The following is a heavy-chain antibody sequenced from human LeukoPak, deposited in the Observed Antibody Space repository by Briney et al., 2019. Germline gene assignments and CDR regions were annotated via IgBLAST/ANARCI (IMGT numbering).Heavy chain of an antibody. CDR1: LFTFSSYS. D-gene: IGHD4-23*01. V-gene: IGHV3-48*02. CDR2: IGTSSSTI. J-gene: IGHJ4*02. CDR3: ARHDYGCNSGDY. Sequence: GGSLSLSCASSLFTFSSYSMNWVRQAAGKGGEGVSYIGTSSSTIYYEDYVKGRLTISRDNAKNSLYLQMNSLRDEDTAVYYCARHDYGCNSGDYWGQGTLVTVSS.